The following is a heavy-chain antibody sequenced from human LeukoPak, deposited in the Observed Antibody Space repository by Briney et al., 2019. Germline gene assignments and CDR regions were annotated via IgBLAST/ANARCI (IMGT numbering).Heavy chain of an antibody. CDR1: GYTFTSYW. CDR3: ARGGPNHGFDY. J-gene: IGHJ4*02. D-gene: IGHD1-14*01. V-gene: IGHV1-2*07. Sequence: GASVKVSCEASGYTFTSYWMHWVRQAPGQGLEWMGWVITNNGDTKYAHKYQGRVTMTRDTSINTVYMELSMVTSDDTAMYYCARGGPNHGFDYWGQGILVTVSS. CDR2: VITNNGDT.